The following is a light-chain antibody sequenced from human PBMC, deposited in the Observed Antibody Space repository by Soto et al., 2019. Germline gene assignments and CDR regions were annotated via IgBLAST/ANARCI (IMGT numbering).Light chain of an antibody. Sequence: VLTQSPATLSLSPGERATLSCRASQSIHTSLAWYQQKPGQPPRLLIYDASNRAAGIPARFSGSGSGTDFTLTISSLEPEDFAVYYCQQRSNWLTFGGGTKADIK. CDR3: QQRSNWLT. CDR1: QSIHTS. V-gene: IGKV3-11*01. CDR2: DAS. J-gene: IGKJ4*01.